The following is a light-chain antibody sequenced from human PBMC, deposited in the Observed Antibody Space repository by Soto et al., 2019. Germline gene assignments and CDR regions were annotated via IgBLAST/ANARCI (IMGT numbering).Light chain of an antibody. CDR1: QSVLYRSSNKNR. CDR3: QQYHSFPWT. CDR2: WAS. Sequence: DIVMTQSPDSLPVSLGERATITCKSSQSVLYRSSNKNRLSWYQQKPGQPPKLLIYWASIRESGVPDRFSGSGSGTDYTLTVSSLRAEDVAVYYGQQYHSFPWTFGQGTEVEIK. V-gene: IGKV4-1*01. J-gene: IGKJ1*01.